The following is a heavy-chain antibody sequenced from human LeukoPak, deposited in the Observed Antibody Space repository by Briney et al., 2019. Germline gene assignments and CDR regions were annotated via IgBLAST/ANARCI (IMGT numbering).Heavy chain of an antibody. V-gene: IGHV3-33*01. J-gene: IGHJ4*02. CDR1: GFTFSSYG. CDR2: IWYDGSNK. D-gene: IGHD6-13*01. Sequence: PGRSLRLSCAASGFTFSSYGMHWVRQAPGKGLEWVAVIWYDGSNKNYADSVKGRFTISRDNSKNTLYLQMSSLRAEDTAIYYCARDLGIAAAGLGYWGQGTLVTVSS. CDR3: ARDLGIAAAGLGY.